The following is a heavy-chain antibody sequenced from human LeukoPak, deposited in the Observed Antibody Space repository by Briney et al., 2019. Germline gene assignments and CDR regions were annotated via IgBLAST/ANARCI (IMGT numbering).Heavy chain of an antibody. CDR3: ARGNWNYGGIELFDY. CDR2: IGTAGDT. D-gene: IGHD1-7*01. J-gene: IGHJ4*02. V-gene: IGHV3-13*01. CDR1: GFTFSSYD. Sequence: PGGSLRLSCAASGFTFSSYDMHWVRQAPGKGLEWVSAIGTAGDTYYPGSVKGRFTISRENAKNSLYLQMNSLRAGDTAVYYCARGNWNYGGIELFDYWGQGTLVTVSS.